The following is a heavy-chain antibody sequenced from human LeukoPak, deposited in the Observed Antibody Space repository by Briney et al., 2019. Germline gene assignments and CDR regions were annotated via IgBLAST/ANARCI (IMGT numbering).Heavy chain of an antibody. CDR1: GFTFSTYW. CDR2: IKEDGSEK. J-gene: IGHJ4*02. V-gene: IGHV3-7*01. CDR3: ARVSVAGVY. Sequence: PGGSLRLSCAASGFTFSTYWMSWVRQAPGKGLEWVANIKEDGSEKYYVDSVKGRFTISRDSAKNSLYLQMNSLRAEDTAVYYCARVSVAGVYWGQGTLVTVSS. D-gene: IGHD6-19*01.